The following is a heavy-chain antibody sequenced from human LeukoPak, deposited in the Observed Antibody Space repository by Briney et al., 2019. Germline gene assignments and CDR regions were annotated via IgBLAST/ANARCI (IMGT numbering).Heavy chain of an antibody. J-gene: IGHJ6*03. Sequence: SQTLSLTCTVSGGSISSGGYYWSWIRQPPGKGLEWIGYIYHSGSTYYNPSLKSRVTISVDRSKNQFSLKLSSVTAADTAVYYCAREHDFWSGYSANYYYYYMDVWGKGTTVTVSS. D-gene: IGHD3-3*01. CDR3: AREHDFWSGYSANYYYYYMDV. V-gene: IGHV4-30-2*01. CDR2: IYHSGST. CDR1: GGSISSGGYY.